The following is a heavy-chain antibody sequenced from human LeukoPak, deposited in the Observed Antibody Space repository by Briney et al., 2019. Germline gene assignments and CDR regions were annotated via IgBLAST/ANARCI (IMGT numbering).Heavy chain of an antibody. CDR3: TRGGVDY. CDR2: INIDGSST. Sequence: GGSLRLSCAASGFTFSSYGMSWVRQAPGKGLVWVSRINIDGSSTNYADSVKGRFTISRDNAKNTLYLQMNSLRAEDTAVYYCTRGGVDYWGQGTLVTVSS. CDR1: GFTFSSYG. V-gene: IGHV3-74*01. J-gene: IGHJ4*02.